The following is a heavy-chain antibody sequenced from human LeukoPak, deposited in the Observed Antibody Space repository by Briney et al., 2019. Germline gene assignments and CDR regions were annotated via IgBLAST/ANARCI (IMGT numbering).Heavy chain of an antibody. J-gene: IGHJ4*02. V-gene: IGHV3-23*01. Sequence: PGGSLRLSCAASGFTFSSYAMSWVRQAPGKGLEWVSAISGSGSSTYYADSVKGPFTISIDNSKNTLYLQMSSLRAEDTALYYCAKRDGYNSNPLKDWGQGTLVTVSS. CDR1: GFTFSSYA. D-gene: IGHD5-24*01. CDR3: AKRDGYNSNPLKD. CDR2: ISGSGSST.